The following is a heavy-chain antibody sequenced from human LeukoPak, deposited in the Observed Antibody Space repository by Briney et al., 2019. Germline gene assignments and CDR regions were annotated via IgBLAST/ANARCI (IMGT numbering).Heavy chain of an antibody. CDR3: ASLEGGYETRYYYYMDV. V-gene: IGHV1-69*01. J-gene: IGHJ6*03. Sequence: ASVKVSCKASGGTFSSYAIGWVRQAPGQGLEWMGGIIPIFGTANYAQKFQGRVTITADESTSTAYMELSSLRSEDTAVYYCASLEGGYETRYYYYMDVWGKGTTVTVSS. D-gene: IGHD5-12*01. CDR1: GGTFSSYA. CDR2: IIPIFGTA.